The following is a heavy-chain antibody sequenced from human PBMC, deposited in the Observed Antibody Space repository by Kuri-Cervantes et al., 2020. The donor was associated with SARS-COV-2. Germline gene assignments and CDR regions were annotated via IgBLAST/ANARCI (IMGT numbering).Heavy chain of an antibody. CDR2: ISYDGNNK. Sequence: GESLKISCAASGFTLSNYAIHWVRQAPGKGLEWVAVISYDGNNKYYADSVKGRFTISRDNSKNTLYLQMNSLRAEDTAVYYCAKAKRVGATTPPFDYWGQGTLVTVSS. D-gene: IGHD1-26*01. CDR1: GFTLSNYA. CDR3: AKAKRVGATTPPFDY. J-gene: IGHJ4*02. V-gene: IGHV3-30*07.